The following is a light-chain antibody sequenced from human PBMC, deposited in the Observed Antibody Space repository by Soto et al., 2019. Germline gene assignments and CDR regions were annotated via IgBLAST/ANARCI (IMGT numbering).Light chain of an antibody. CDR1: QSISSNY. CDR2: GAS. J-gene: IGKJ1*01. Sequence: EIVWAQSPGTLSLSRGERATLSCGASQSISSNYLAWYQQKPGQAPRLLIYGASTRATGIPDRFSGSGSGTDFTLTISRLEPEDFAVYHCQQYDESMTFGQGTKVDIK. CDR3: QQYDESMT. V-gene: IGKV3-20*01.